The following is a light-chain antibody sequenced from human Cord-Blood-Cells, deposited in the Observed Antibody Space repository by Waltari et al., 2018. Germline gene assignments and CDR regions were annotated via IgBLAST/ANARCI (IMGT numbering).Light chain of an antibody. J-gene: IGLJ2*01. V-gene: IGLV2-11*01. CDR2: DVS. Sequence: QSALTQPRSVSGSPGQSVTISFTGTSSDVGGYNYVSWYQQHPGKAPKLMIYDVSKRPSGVPVRFSGSKSGNTASLTISGLQAEDEADYYCCSYAGSYTYVVFGGGTKLTVL. CDR3: CSYAGSYTYVV. CDR1: SSDVGGYNY.